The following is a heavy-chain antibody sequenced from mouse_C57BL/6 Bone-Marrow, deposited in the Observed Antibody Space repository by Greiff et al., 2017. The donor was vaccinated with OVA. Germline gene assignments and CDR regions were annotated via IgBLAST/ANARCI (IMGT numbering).Heavy chain of an antibody. Sequence: VKLMESGAELVKPGASVKMSCKASGYTFTSYWITWVKQRPGQGLEWIGDIYPGSGSTNYNEKFKSKATLTVDTSSSTAYMQLSSLTSEDSAVYYCASNYGSSSPYAMDYWGQGTSVTVSS. D-gene: IGHD1-1*01. V-gene: IGHV1-55*01. CDR1: GYTFTSYW. J-gene: IGHJ4*01. CDR2: IYPGSGST. CDR3: ASNYGSSSPYAMDY.